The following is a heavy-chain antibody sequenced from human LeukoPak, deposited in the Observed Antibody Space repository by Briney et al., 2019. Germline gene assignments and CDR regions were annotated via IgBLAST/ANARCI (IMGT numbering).Heavy chain of an antibody. CDR2: ISAYNGNT. CDR1: AYTFTSYG. CDR3: ARDPIVVVPYGMDV. D-gene: IGHD2-2*01. J-gene: IGHJ6*02. V-gene: IGHV1-18*01. Sequence: ASVKLSCKASAYTFTSYGISWVRQAPGQGLEWVGWISAYNGNTNYAQKLQGRVTMTTATSTSTAYMELRSLRSDDTAVYYCARDPIVVVPYGMDVWGQGTTVTVSS.